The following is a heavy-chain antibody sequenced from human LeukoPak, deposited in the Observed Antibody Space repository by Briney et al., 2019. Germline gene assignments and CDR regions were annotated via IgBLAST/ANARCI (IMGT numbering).Heavy chain of an antibody. J-gene: IGHJ5*02. D-gene: IGHD2-2*01. Sequence: NTSETLSLTCTASGCSISSYYWSWIRQPAGKGLEWIGRIYTSGSTNYNPSLKSRVTMSVDTSKNQFSLKLSSVTTADTAVYYCARETIVVVPAATSWFDPWGQGTLVTVSS. CDR3: ARETIVVVPAATSWFDP. V-gene: IGHV4-4*07. CDR1: GCSISSYY. CDR2: IYTSGST.